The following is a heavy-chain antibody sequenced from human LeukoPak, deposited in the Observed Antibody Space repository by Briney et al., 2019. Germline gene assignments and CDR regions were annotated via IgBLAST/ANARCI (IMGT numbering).Heavy chain of an antibody. D-gene: IGHD1-26*01. CDR3: ARGPGPIAGAKNPFDI. CDR2: ISYDGSNK. Sequence: PGGCLRLSCAASGFTFGSYSMHWVRQAPGKGLEWVAVISYDGSNKYYADSVKGRFTISGDKSKNTLYLQMNSLRPEDTAVYYCARGPGPIAGAKNPFDIWGQGTMVTVSS. V-gene: IGHV3-30*05. J-gene: IGHJ3*02. CDR1: GFTFGSYS.